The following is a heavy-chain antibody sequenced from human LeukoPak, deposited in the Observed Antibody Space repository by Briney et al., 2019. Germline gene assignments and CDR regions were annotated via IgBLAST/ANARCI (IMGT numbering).Heavy chain of an antibody. J-gene: IGHJ4*02. CDR1: GYTFTGYY. CDR3: ARDLILGSSTSHIFDY. V-gene: IGHV1-2*02. D-gene: IGHD2-2*01. CDR2: INPHSVDT. Sequence: ASVKVSCKASGYTFTGYYMHWVRQAPGQGREGMGWINPHSVDTNYCQKFHGRLTMPRHTSISTAYMELSRLRSDDTAVYYCARDLILGSSTSHIFDYWGQGTLVTVSS.